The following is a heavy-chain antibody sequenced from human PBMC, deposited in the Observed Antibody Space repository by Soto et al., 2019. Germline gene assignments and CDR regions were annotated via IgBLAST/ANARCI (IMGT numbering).Heavy chain of an antibody. CDR1: GASIIISPYY. V-gene: IGHV4-61*01. J-gene: IGHJ4*02. D-gene: IGHD2-21*01. CDR3: ARADSYDKVDY. Sequence: PSETLSLTCTVSGASIIISPYYWSWIRQPPGKGLEWIGTIYDSWGNMYNPSLKTRVSISSDTSKNQISLKLTSVTAADTAMYYCARADSYDKVDYWGQGSMVTVSS. CDR2: IYDSWGN.